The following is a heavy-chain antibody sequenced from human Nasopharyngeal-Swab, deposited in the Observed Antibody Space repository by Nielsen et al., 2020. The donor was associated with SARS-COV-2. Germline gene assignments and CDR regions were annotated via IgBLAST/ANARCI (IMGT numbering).Heavy chain of an antibody. CDR2: IIPIFGTA. CDR3: ARGPGFDWLCQFDY. J-gene: IGHJ4*02. Sequence: SVQVSCKASGGTFRSYAISWLRQAPGHGLEWMGGIIPIFGTANYAQKFQGRVTITADESTSTAYMELSSLRSEDTVVYYCARGPGFDWLCQFDYWGQGTLVTVSS. D-gene: IGHD3-9*01. V-gene: IGHV1-69*01. CDR1: GGTFRSYA.